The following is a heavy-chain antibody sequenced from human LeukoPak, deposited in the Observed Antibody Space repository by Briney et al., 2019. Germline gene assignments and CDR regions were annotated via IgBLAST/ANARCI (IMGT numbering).Heavy chain of an antibody. CDR2: INHSGST. J-gene: IGHJ4*02. CDR1: GGSFSGYY. V-gene: IGHV4-34*01. Sequence: PSETLSLTCAVYGGSFSGYYWSWIRQPPGRGLEWIGEINHSGSTNYNPSLKSRVTISVDTSKNQFSLKLSSVTAADTAVYYCARSYGSRYYWGQGTLVTVSS. D-gene: IGHD3-10*01. CDR3: ARSYGSRYY.